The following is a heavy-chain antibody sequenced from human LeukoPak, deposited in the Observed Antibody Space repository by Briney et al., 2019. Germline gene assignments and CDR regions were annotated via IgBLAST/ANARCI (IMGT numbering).Heavy chain of an antibody. D-gene: IGHD2/OR15-2a*01. CDR1: GFTFSTYD. Sequence: QTGGSLRLSCAASGFTFSTYDMHWVRQAPGKGLEWVAVISYDGSDKYYADSVKGRFTISRDNSKNTLYLQMNSLRAEDTAVYYCARGPDSMTSFDFWGQGTLVTVSS. CDR3: ARGPDSMTSFDF. J-gene: IGHJ4*02. CDR2: ISYDGSDK. V-gene: IGHV3-30*03.